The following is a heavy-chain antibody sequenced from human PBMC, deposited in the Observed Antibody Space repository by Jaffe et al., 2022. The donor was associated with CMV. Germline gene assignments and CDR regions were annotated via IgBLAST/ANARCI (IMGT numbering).Heavy chain of an antibody. Sequence: QVQLQESGPGLVKPSETLSLTCTVSGGSISSYYWSWIRQPPGKGLEWIGYIYYSGSTNYNPSLKSRVTISVDTSKNQFSLKLSSVTAADTAVYYCATNYGDYYFWGQGTLVTVSS. D-gene: IGHD4-17*01. CDR2: IYYSGST. CDR1: GGSISSYY. V-gene: IGHV4-59*08. CDR3: ATNYGDYYF. J-gene: IGHJ4*02.